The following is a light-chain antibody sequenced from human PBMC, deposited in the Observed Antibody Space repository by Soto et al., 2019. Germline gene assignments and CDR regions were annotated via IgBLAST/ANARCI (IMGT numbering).Light chain of an antibody. J-gene: IGLJ1*01. CDR3: SSYTSSSTRV. CDR2: EVS. V-gene: IGLV2-14*03. Sequence: QSVLTHPASVSGPPGQSITISCTGTSSDVGAYDYVSWYQQHPDKAPKLMIYEVSNRPSGVSNRFSGSKSVNTATLTISGLQADDEADYYCSSYTSSSTRVFGTGTKVTVL. CDR1: SSDVGAYDY.